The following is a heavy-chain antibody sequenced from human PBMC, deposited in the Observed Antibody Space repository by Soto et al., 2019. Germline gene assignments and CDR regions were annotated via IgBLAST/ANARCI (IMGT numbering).Heavy chain of an antibody. CDR3: AKDYGTIFGVVIAESLYYFDY. Sequence: GGSLRLSCAASGFTFSSYAMSWVRQAPGKGLEWVSAISGSGGSTYYADSVKGRFTISRDNSKNTLYLQMNSLRAEDTAVYYCAKDYGTIFGVVIAESLYYFDYWGQGTLVTVSS. CDR1: GFTFSSYA. V-gene: IGHV3-23*01. CDR2: ISGSGGST. D-gene: IGHD3-3*01. J-gene: IGHJ4*02.